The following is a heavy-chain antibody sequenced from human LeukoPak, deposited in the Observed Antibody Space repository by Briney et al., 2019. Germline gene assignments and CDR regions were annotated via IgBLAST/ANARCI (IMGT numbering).Heavy chain of an antibody. CDR2: INSDGSST. Sequence: GGSLRLSCAASGFTFSSYWMHWVRQAPGKGLVWVSRINSDGSSTSYADSVKGRFTISRDDAKNTLYLQMNSLRAEDTAVYYCARDSGYSSLFDYWGQGTLVTVSS. D-gene: IGHD6-13*01. CDR3: ARDSGYSSLFDY. CDR1: GFTFSSYW. V-gene: IGHV3-74*01. J-gene: IGHJ4*02.